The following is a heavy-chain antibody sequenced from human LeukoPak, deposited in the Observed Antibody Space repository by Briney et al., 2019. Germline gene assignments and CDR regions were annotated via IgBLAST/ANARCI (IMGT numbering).Heavy chain of an antibody. V-gene: IGHV3-48*01. D-gene: IGHD6-19*01. CDR3: ARETYSSGWWAGPARTYYYYGMDV. CDR1: GFTFSSYS. J-gene: IGHJ6*02. CDR2: ISSSSSTI. Sequence: GGSLRLSCAASGFTFSSYSMNWVRQAPGKGLEWVSYISSSSSTIYYADSVKGRFTISRDNAKNLLYLQMNSLRAEDTAVYYCARETYSSGWWAGPARTYYYYGMDVWGQGTTVTVSS.